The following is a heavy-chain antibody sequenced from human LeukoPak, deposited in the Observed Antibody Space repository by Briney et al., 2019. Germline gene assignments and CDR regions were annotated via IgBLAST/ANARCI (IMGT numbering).Heavy chain of an antibody. CDR2: IAYRGGAE. CDR3: AKQSFRMVNYFDY. Sequence: GRSLRLSCAASGFTFSSYGMHWVRQAPGKGLEWVAVIAYRGGAEYYADSVKGRFTISRDNSKNTVDLQLNSLRAEDSAVYYCAKQSFRMVNYFDYWGQGTLVTVSS. V-gene: IGHV3-30*18. CDR1: GFTFSSYG. J-gene: IGHJ4*02. D-gene: IGHD3-16*02.